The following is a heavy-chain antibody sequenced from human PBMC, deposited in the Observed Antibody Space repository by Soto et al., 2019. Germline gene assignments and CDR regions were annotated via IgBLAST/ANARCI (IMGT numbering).Heavy chain of an antibody. CDR2: ISTYGGDT. CDR1: GYTFFTYV. D-gene: IGHD5-12*01. CDR3: ARHLGATTSENGFDP. Sequence: QVHLVQSGVEVKTPGASVQVSCQASGYTFFTYVISWVRQAPGQGLERMGWISTYGGDTKYAKKFQGRVTMTTDTPTTTAYLELRSLRSDDTSVYYFARHLGATTSENGFDPWGQGTLVTVSS. J-gene: IGHJ5*02. V-gene: IGHV1-18*01.